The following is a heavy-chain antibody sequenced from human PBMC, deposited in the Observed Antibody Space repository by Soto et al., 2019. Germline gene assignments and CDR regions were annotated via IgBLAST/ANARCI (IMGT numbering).Heavy chain of an antibody. J-gene: IGHJ5*02. D-gene: IGHD3-10*01. CDR3: ARDTPQLWFGELGSS. Sequence: QVQLVQSGAEVKKPGSSVKVSCKASGGTFSSYAISWVRQAPGQGLEWMGGIIPIFGTANYAQKFQGRVKITADKYTSTAYMELSSLRSEDTAVYYCARDTPQLWFGELGSSWGQGTLVTVSS. CDR2: IIPIFGTA. CDR1: GGTFSSYA. V-gene: IGHV1-69*06.